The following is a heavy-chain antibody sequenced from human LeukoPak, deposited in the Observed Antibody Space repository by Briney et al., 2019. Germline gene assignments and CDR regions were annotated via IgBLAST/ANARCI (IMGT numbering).Heavy chain of an antibody. V-gene: IGHV3-23*01. CDR3: AKETPSWGTFDY. CDR2: ISGSGGTT. D-gene: IGHD3-16*01. J-gene: IGHJ4*02. Sequence: PGGSLRLSCAASGFTFSGYAMSWVRQAPGKGPEWVSAISGSGGTTHYADSVKGRFTISRDNSKNTLYLQMNSLRAEDTAVYYCAKETPSWGTFDYWGQGTLVTVSS. CDR1: GFTFSGYA.